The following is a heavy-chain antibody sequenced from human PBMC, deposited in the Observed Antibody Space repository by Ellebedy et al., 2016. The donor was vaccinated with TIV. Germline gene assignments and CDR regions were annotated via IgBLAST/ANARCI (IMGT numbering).Heavy chain of an antibody. CDR2: IYYSGST. V-gene: IGHV4-59*13. Sequence: GSLRLXCTVSGGSISSYYWSWIRQPPGKGLEWIGYIYYSGSTNYNPSLKSRVTISVDTSKNQFSLKLSSVTAADTAVYYCARDRVGGANFDYWGQGTLVTVSS. D-gene: IGHD3-16*01. CDR1: GGSISSYY. CDR3: ARDRVGGANFDY. J-gene: IGHJ4*02.